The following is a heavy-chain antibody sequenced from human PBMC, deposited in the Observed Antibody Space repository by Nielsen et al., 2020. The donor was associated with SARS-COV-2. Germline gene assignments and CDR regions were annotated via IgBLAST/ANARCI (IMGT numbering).Heavy chain of an antibody. CDR2: IGAIDGST. Sequence: GGSLRLSCEASGFRFSSYAVHWVRQAPGKGLEWVSSIGAIDGSTNYAESLRGRFTISRDNSKNTLYLQINSLHQGPIGLPPGTLLQEHLWG. V-gene: IGHV3-23*01. J-gene: IGHJ6*01. CDR1: GFRFSSYA. CDR3: TLLQEHL.